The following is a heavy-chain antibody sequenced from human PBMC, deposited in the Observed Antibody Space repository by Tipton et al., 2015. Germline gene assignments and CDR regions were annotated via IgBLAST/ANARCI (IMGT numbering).Heavy chain of an antibody. Sequence: QSGAEVKKPGASVRVSCKTSGYTFTGNSLHWVRQAPGQGLEWMGSINPKRGGTNYALKFQGRVTMTRETSISTAYMELRRLKSDDTAVYYCARRFLYSSGWYYDYWGQGTPVTVSS. CDR3: ARRFLYSSGWYYDY. D-gene: IGHD3-22*01. V-gene: IGHV1-2*02. CDR1: GYTFTGNS. J-gene: IGHJ4*02. CDR2: INPKRGGT.